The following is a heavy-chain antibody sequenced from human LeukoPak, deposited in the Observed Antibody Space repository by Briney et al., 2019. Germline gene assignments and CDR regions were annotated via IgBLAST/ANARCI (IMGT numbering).Heavy chain of an antibody. CDR1: GGSINGYY. CDR2: VYYSAST. V-gene: IGHV4-59*01. Sequence: SETLSLTCTVSGGSINGYYWSWMRQPPGKGLEWIGYVYYSASTNYNPSLKSRVTISVDTSKKQFSLRLSSVTAAETAVYYCARGIMTTVPTFDYWGQGTQVTVSP. CDR3: ARGIMTTVPTFDY. J-gene: IGHJ4*02. D-gene: IGHD4-17*01.